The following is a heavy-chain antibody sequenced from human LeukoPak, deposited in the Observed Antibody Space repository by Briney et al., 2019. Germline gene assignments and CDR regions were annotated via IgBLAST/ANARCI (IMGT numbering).Heavy chain of an antibody. D-gene: IGHD1-1*01. CDR3: ARVRRVYYYDY. J-gene: IGHJ4*02. CDR1: GFTSSNYW. CDR2: VKQDGSEK. Sequence: PGGSLRLSCAASGFTSSNYWLSWVRQAPGRGLEWVANVKQDGSEKYYVESVKGRFTISRDNAKNSLYLQMNSLRAEDTAVYYCARVRRVYYYDYWGQGTLVTVSS. V-gene: IGHV3-7*03.